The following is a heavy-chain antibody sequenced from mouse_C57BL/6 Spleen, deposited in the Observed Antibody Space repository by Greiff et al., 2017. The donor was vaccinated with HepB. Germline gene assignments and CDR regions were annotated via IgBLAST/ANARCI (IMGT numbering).Heavy chain of an antibody. CDR1: GFTFSSYG. D-gene: IGHD2-4*01. J-gene: IGHJ2*01. CDR3: ARGGYDYGDY. V-gene: IGHV5-6*02. Sequence: DVKLVESGGDLVKPGGSLKLSCAASGFTFSSYGMSWVRQTPDKRLEWVATISSGGSYTYYPDSVKGRFTISRDNAKNTLYLQMSSLKSEDTAMYYCARGGYDYGDYWGQGTTLTVSS. CDR2: ISSGGSYT.